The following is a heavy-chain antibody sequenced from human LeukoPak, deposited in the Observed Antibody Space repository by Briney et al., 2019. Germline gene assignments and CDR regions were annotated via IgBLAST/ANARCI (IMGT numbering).Heavy chain of an antibody. D-gene: IGHD2-15*01. CDR2: IYSGGDE. J-gene: IGHJ6*02. CDR1: GFSVSNNY. V-gene: IGHV3-53*05. Sequence: PGGSLRLSCAASGFSVSNNYMSWVRQAPGKGLEWVSLIYSGGDERYAASVKGRFTISRDNSKNTLYLQMNSLRAEDTAVYYCARDCLMGYCSGGSCYSDYYGMDVWGQGTTVTVSS. CDR3: ARDCLMGYCSGGSCYSDYYGMDV.